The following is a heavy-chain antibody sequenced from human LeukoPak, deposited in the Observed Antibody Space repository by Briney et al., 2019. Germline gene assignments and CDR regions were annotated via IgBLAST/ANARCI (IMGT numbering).Heavy chain of an antibody. CDR3: ACLTVNFDY. CDR2: ISSSGSTI. Sequence: PGGSLGLSCAASGFTFSSYEMNWVRQAPGKGLEWVSYISSSGSTIYYADSVKGRFTISRDNAKNSLYLQMNSLRAEDTAVYYCACLTVNFDYWGQGTLVTVSS. D-gene: IGHD4-11*01. CDR1: GFTFSSYE. V-gene: IGHV3-48*03. J-gene: IGHJ4*02.